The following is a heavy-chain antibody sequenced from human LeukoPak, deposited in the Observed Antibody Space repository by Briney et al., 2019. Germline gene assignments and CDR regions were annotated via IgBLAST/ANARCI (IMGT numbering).Heavy chain of an antibody. D-gene: IGHD3-3*01. J-gene: IGHJ5*02. CDR3: AREREPYDFWSGYSYNWFDP. Sequence: SVKVSCKASGGTFSSYTISWVRRAPGQGLEWMGRIIPILGIANYAQKFQGRVTITADKSTSTAYMELSSLRSEDTAVYYCAREREPYDFWSGYSYNWFDPWGQGTLVTVSS. CDR1: GGTFSSYT. V-gene: IGHV1-69*04. CDR2: IIPILGIA.